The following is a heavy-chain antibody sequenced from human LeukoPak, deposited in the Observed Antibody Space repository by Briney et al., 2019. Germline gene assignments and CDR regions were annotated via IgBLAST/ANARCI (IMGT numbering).Heavy chain of an antibody. Sequence: GGSLRLSCAASGFTFSSYAMSWVRQAPGKGLEWVSAISGSGGSTYYADSVKGRFTISRDNSKNTLYLQMNSLRAEDTAVYYCAKKYPYYGSGGDTIDYWGQGTLVTVSS. CDR1: GFTFSSYA. J-gene: IGHJ4*02. CDR2: ISGSGGST. CDR3: AKKYPYYGSGGDTIDY. V-gene: IGHV3-23*01. D-gene: IGHD3-10*01.